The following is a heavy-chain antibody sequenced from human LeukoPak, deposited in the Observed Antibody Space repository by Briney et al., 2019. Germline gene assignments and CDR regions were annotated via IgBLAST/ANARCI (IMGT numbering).Heavy chain of an antibody. CDR3: ASGFYYFEY. V-gene: IGHV1-46*01. Sequence: ASVKVSCKGSGDTFSRYYMHWVRQAPGQGIEWVGIINPSGSSTRNAQKFQGRVTLTRDTSTSTVYMELSSLSSDDTAVYFCASGFYYFEYWGQGTLVTVSP. D-gene: IGHD3-3*01. CDR1: GDTFSRYY. J-gene: IGHJ4*02. CDR2: INPSGSST.